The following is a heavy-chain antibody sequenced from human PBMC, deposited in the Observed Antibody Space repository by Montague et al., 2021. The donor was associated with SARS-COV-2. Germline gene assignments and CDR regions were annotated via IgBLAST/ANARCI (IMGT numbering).Heavy chain of an antibody. CDR1: GGSFGDDH. V-gene: IGHV4-34*01. CDR2: IRQSGRP. D-gene: IGHD3-22*01. CDR3: ARGHLSVSMIVVVFTSASYYFDY. Sequence: SETLSLTCAVYGGSFGDDHWCWIRQPPGKGLDGMGTIRQSGRPNSTPSLKSRVPIPVNTSKNQFSLKLTSVTAADTGLYFCARGHLSVSMIVVVFTSASYYFDYWGQGAQVTVSS. J-gene: IGHJ4*02.